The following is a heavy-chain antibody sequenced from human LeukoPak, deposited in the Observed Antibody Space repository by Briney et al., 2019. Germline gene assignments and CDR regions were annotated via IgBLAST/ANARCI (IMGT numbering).Heavy chain of an antibody. CDR2: INPSGGST. J-gene: IGHJ4*02. CDR3: ARSSSWKPFDY. V-gene: IGHV1-46*01. Sequence: ASVKVSCKASGYTFTSYYMHWVRQAPGQGLEWMAIINPSGGSTSYAQKFQGRVTMTRDTSTSTVYMELSSLRSEDTAVYYCARSSSWKPFDYWGQGTLVTVSS. D-gene: IGHD6-13*01. CDR1: GYTFTSYY.